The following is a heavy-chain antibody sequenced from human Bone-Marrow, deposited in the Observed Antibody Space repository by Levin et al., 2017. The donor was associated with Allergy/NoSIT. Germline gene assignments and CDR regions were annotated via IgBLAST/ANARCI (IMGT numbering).Heavy chain of an antibody. CDR1: GFTVSSNY. Sequence: PGGSLRLSCAASGFTVSSNYMSWVRQAPGKGPEWVSVIYSGGSTYYADSVKVRFTISRDNSKNTLYLQMNSLRAEYTAVYYCARGWFGELLSHWGQGALVTVSS. CDR2: IYSGGST. V-gene: IGHV3-53*01. CDR3: ARGWFGELLSH. D-gene: IGHD3-10*01. J-gene: IGHJ4*02.